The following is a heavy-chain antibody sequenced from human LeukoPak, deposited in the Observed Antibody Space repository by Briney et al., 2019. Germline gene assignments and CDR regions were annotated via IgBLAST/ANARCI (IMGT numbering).Heavy chain of an antibody. D-gene: IGHD2-2*01. V-gene: IGHV3-23*01. CDR2: ISGSGGST. CDR1: GFTFRRYA. CDR3: AKSIVVVPAARNYFDY. J-gene: IGHJ4*02. Sequence: GGSLSLSCAASGFTFRRYAMRWVRQAPGKGLEGVSAISGSGGSTYYADSVKGRFTISRDNSKNTPYLQMNSMRAEYTAVYYCAKSIVVVPAARNYFDYWGQGTLVTVSS.